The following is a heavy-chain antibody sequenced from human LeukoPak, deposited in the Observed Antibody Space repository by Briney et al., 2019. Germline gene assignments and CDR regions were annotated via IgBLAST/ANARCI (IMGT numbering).Heavy chain of an antibody. V-gene: IGHV4-34*01. CDR2: MNPSGST. CDR3: ARGRQDVTMIVVIMTTVSYYLDV. Sequence: PSETLSLTCAVYGGSFSGYYWNWIRHTPDKGQEWIGEMNPSGSTNYNPSLKSRVTISVDTSKNQFSLTLSSVTAADTAVYYCARGRQDVTMIVVIMTTVSYYLDVWGKGTTVTVS. CDR1: GGSFSGYY. D-gene: IGHD3-22*01. J-gene: IGHJ6*03.